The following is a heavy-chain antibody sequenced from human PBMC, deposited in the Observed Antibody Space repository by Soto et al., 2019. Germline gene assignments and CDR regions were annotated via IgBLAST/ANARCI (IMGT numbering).Heavy chain of an antibody. D-gene: IGHD3-10*01. V-gene: IGHV3-23*01. CDR2: ISGSGGST. CDR1: GFTFSSYA. CDR3: AKIWFGENNLFDY. J-gene: IGHJ4*02. Sequence: EVQLLESGGGLVQPGGPMRLSCAASGFTFSSYAMSWVRQAPGKGLEWVSGISGSGGSTYYADSVKGRFTISRDNSKKTLYLKINSLRAENRAVYYCAKIWFGENNLFDYWGQGTLVTVSS.